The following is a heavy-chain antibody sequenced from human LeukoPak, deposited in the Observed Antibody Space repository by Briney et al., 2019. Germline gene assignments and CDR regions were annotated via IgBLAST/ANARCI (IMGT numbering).Heavy chain of an antibody. CDR2: IWYDGSDK. J-gene: IGHJ3*02. Sequence: GRSLRLSCAASEFTFSSYGMHWVRQTPGKGLEWVAVIWYDGSDKYYTDSVKGRFTISRDNSKNTLYLQMNSLRAEDTAIYYCAGAGDAFDIWGQGTMVTVSS. CDR3: AGAGDAFDI. CDR1: EFTFSSYG. V-gene: IGHV3-33*01.